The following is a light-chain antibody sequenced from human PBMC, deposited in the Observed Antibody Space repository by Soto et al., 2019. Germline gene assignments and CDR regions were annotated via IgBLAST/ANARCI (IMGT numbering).Light chain of an antibody. V-gene: IGKV1-5*01. CDR3: QQYSSFSLT. Sequence: IQLTQSPSALSASVGDRVTITCRASQPISSWLAWYQEKPGKAPKLLIYAASTLQRGVPSRFSGTASGTEFTLTISSLQPEDFATYCCQQYSSFSLTFGGGTKVDIK. CDR1: QPISSW. J-gene: IGKJ4*01. CDR2: AAS.